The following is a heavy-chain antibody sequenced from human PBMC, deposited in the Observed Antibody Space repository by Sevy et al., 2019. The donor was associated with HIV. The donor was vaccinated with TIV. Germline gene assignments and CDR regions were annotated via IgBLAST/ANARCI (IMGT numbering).Heavy chain of an antibody. CDR2: IKGDGSDK. CDR3: AHETFGRFES. D-gene: IGHD3-16*01. CDR1: GFSFSVNW. Sequence: GSLRLSCAASGFSFSVNWMNWVRQAPGKGLEWVANIKGDGSDKHYVDSVEGRFTISRDNAKNVLYLQMNSLRVEDTAVYYCAHETFGRFESWGQGTLVTVSS. J-gene: IGHJ4*02. V-gene: IGHV3-7*01.